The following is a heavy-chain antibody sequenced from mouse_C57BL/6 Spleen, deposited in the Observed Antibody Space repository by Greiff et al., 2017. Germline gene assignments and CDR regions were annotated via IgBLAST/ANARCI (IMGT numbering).Heavy chain of an antibody. CDR1: GFTFSDYG. D-gene: IGHD1-1*01. J-gene: IGHJ3*01. V-gene: IGHV5-17*01. CDR2: ISSGSSTI. CDR3: ARPFTTVVATPAY. Sequence: EVQRVESGGGLVKPGGSLKLSCAASGFTFSDYGMHWVRQAPEKGLEWVAYISSGSSTIYYADTVKGRFTISRDNAKNTLFLQMTSLRSEDTAMFYCARPFTTVVATPAYWGQGTLVTVSA.